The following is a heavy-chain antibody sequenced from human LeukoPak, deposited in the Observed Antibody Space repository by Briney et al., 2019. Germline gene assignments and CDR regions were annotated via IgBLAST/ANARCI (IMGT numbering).Heavy chain of an antibody. J-gene: IGHJ4*02. CDR1: GYTLTELS. V-gene: IGHV1-24*01. CDR2: FDPEDGET. CDR3: ATVSNEVGNDILTGYLI. Sequence: ASVKVSCKVSGYTLTELSMHWVRQAPGKGLAWMGGFDPEDGETIYAQKFQGRVTMTEDTSTDTAYMELSSLRSEDTAVYYCATVSNEVGNDILTGYLIWGQGTLVTVSS. D-gene: IGHD3-9*01.